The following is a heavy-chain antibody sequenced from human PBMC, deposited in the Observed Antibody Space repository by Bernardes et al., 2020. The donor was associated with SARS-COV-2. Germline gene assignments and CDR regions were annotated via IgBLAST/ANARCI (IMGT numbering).Heavy chain of an antibody. D-gene: IGHD6-25*01. CDR1: GFTFSSYG. J-gene: IGHJ4*02. V-gene: IGHV3-33*01. CDR3: ARDLMVSSDVSDY. Sequence: GGSLRLSCAASGFTFSSYGMHWVRQAPGKGLEWVAVIWYDGSNKYYADSVKGRFTISRDNSKNTLYLQMNSLRAEDTAVYYCARDLMVSSDVSDYWGQGTLVTVSS. CDR2: IWYDGSNK.